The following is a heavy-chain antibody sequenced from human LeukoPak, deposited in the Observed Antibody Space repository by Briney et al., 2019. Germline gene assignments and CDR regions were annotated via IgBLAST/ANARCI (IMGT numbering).Heavy chain of an antibody. D-gene: IGHD1-26*01. J-gene: IGHJ4*02. CDR3: ATSGSYGY. V-gene: IGHV3-9*01. CDR2: ISWNSGSI. CDR1: GFTFDDYA. Sequence: GGSLRLSCAASGFTFDDYAMHWVRQAPGKGLEWVSGISWNSGSIGYADSVKGRFTISRDNAKNSLCLQMNSLRAEDTALYYCATSGSYGYWGQGTLVTVSS.